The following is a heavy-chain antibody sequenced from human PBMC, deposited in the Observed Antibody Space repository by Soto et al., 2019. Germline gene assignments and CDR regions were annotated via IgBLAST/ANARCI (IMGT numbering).Heavy chain of an antibody. CDR1: GYTFTRYY. D-gene: IGHD3-22*01. Sequence: ASVKVFFKASGYTFTRYYLHWVRQAPGQGLEWMGIINPSGGSTSYAQKFQGRVTMTSDTSTSTVYMDLSSLRSEDTAVYYCARGDSAFDIWGQGTMVTVSS. CDR2: INPSGGST. J-gene: IGHJ3*02. CDR3: ARGDSAFDI. V-gene: IGHV1-46*03.